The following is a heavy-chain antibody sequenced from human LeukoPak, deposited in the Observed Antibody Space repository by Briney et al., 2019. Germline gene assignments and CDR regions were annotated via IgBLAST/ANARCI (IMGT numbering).Heavy chain of an antibody. CDR1: GFSFSGHW. CDR2: INSDGSWT. D-gene: IGHD2/OR15-2a*01. V-gene: IGHV3-74*01. CDR3: VSFYETY. Sequence: SGGSLRLSCTASGFSFSGHWMHWARQLPGKGLVWVSHINSDGSWTSYADSVKGRFTISKDNAKNMVYLQMNSLRAEDTAVYYCVSFYETYWGRGTLVTVSS. J-gene: IGHJ4*02.